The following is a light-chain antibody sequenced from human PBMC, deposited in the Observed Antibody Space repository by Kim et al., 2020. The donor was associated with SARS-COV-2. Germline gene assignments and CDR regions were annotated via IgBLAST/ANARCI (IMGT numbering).Light chain of an antibody. V-gene: IGKV1-8*01. CDR1: QGISSY. J-gene: IGKJ2*01. CDR3: QQYYSSPYT. CDR2: AAS. Sequence: AIRMTQSPSSFSASTGDRVTITCRASQGISSYLAWYQQKPGKAPKLLIYAASTLQSGVPSRFSGSGSGTDFTLTIGCLQSEDFATYYCQQYYSSPYTFGQGTKLEI.